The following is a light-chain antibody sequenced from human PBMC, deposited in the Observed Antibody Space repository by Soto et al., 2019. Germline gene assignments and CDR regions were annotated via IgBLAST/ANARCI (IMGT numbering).Light chain of an antibody. Sequence: QSVLTQPASVSGSPGQSITISCTGTSSDVGGYNYVSWYQHHPGKAPKLMIYEVSNRPSGVSNRFSGSKSGNTASLTISGLQSEDEADHYCSLYTTSGTWVFGGGTKLTVL. V-gene: IGLV2-14*01. CDR1: SSDVGGYNY. CDR2: EVS. J-gene: IGLJ3*02. CDR3: SLYTTSGTWV.